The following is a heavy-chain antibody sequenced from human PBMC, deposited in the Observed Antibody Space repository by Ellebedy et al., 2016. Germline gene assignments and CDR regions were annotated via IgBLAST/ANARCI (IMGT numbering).Heavy chain of an antibody. CDR2: ISSSGSTI. CDR1: GFTFSDYY. J-gene: IGHJ4*02. Sequence: GGSLRLXXAASGFTFSDYYMSWIRQAPGKGLEWVSYISSSGSTIYYADSVKGRFTISRDNAKNSLYLQMNSLRAEDTAVYYCARDGHVTMLRGVPRWGQGTLVTVSS. CDR3: ARDGHVTMLRGVPR. D-gene: IGHD3-10*01. V-gene: IGHV3-11*01.